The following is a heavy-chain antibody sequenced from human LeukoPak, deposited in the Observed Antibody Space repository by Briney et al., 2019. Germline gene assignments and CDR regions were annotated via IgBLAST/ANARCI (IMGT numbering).Heavy chain of an antibody. V-gene: IGHV3-7*04. CDR3: ARDHELPLFDY. D-gene: IGHD2-15*01. J-gene: IGHJ4*02. CDR1: GFTFTNYW. Sequence: GGSLRLSCVVSGFTFTNYWMTWVRQAPGKGLEWVANIKQDGSEKYYVDSVKGRFTISRDNAKNSLYLQMNSLRAKDTAVYYCARDHELPLFDYWGQGTLVTVSS. CDR2: IKQDGSEK.